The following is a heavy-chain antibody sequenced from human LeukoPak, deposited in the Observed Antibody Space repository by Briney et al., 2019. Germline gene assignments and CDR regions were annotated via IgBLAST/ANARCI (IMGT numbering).Heavy chain of an antibody. J-gene: IGHJ4*02. Sequence: GGSLRLSCAASGFSFSSYGMHWVRQAPGKGLEWVAFIRYDGSNKYYADSVKGRFTISRDNSRNTLYLQMNSLRVEDTAEYYCAKGYSGYYAMYYFDYWGQGTRVTVSS. CDR2: IRYDGSNK. D-gene: IGHD3-22*01. V-gene: IGHV3-30*02. CDR1: GFSFSSYG. CDR3: AKGYSGYYAMYYFDY.